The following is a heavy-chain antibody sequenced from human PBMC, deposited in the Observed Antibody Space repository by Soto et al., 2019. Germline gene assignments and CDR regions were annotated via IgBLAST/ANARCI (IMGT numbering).Heavy chain of an antibody. V-gene: IGHV1-69*01. J-gene: IGHJ6*02. Sequence: VQLVQSGAEVKKPGSSVKVSCRASGATFRSYAFTWVRQAPGQGLEWMGGISPIFGSTIYARQFQGRVTITADDSASTPYMELNSLSSEDTAVYYCAGDYGVYDWYGMDVWGQGTTVTVSS. CDR3: AGDYGVYDWYGMDV. CDR1: GATFRSYA. D-gene: IGHD4-17*01. CDR2: ISPIFGST.